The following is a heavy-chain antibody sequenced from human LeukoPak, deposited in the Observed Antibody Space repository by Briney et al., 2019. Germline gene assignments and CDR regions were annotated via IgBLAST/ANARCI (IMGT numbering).Heavy chain of an antibody. CDR3: AKTDVVTGYY. CDR2: IYHSGST. V-gene: IGHV4-38-2*01. J-gene: IGHJ4*02. D-gene: IGHD5-18*01. Sequence: SETLSLTCAVSGYSISSGYYWGWIRQPPGKGLEWIGSIYHSGSTYYNPSLKSRVTISVDTSKNQFSLKLSSVTAADTAVYYCAKTDVVTGYYWGQGTLVTVSS. CDR1: GYSISSGYY.